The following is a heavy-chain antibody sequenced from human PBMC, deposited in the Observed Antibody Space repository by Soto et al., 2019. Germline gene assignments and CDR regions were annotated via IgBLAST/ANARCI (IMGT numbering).Heavy chain of an antibody. Sequence: GGSLRLSCAASGFNFSNYDMNWVRQAPGGGLEWIAFISGTGFTTYYADSARPRFTISRDNSQSALFLQMDSLTVDDSGIYFCARGGVYWGQGVPVTVSS. CDR3: ARGGVY. J-gene: IGHJ4*02. CDR2: ISGTGFTT. CDR1: GFNFSNYD. V-gene: IGHV3-48*03. D-gene: IGHD2-8*01.